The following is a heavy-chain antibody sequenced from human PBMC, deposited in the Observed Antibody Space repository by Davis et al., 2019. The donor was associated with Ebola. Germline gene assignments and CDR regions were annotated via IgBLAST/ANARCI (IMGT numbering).Heavy chain of an antibody. V-gene: IGHV4-61*01. D-gene: IGHD3-10*01. CDR2: VYNIGNT. CDR3: ARGLLWFGELGNSYYFDY. Sequence: SETLSLTCSVSGASVNSGSDFWSWIRQPPGKGPEWIAYVYNIGNTNYNPSLKSRVTISVDRSKNQFSLKLSSVTAADTAVYYCARGLLWFGELGNSYYFDYWGQGTLVTVSS. J-gene: IGHJ4*02. CDR1: GASVNSGSDF.